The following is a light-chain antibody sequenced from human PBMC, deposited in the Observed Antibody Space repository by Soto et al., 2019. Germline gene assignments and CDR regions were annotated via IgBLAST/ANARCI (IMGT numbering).Light chain of an antibody. CDR2: LNNDGSH. J-gene: IGLJ2*01. CDR1: SGHSSYA. Sequence: QPVLTQSPSASASLGASVKLTCTLSSGHSSYAIAWHQMQPGKGPRYLMDLNNDGSHTKGDGIPDRFSGSSSGAERYLIISSLQSEDEADYYCKTWGTGFQVFGGGTKLTV. V-gene: IGLV4-69*01. CDR3: KTWGTGFQV.